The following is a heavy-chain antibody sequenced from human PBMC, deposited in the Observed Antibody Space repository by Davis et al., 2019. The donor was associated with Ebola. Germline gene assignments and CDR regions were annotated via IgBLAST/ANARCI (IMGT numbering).Heavy chain of an antibody. Sequence: GESLKISCAASGFTFSSYAMHWVRQAPGKGLEWVAVIWYDGSNKYYADSVKGRFTISRDNSKNTLYLQMNSLRAEDTAVYYCARGSQWEPNFDYWGQGTLVTVSS. CDR1: GFTFSSYA. D-gene: IGHD1-26*01. V-gene: IGHV3-30*04. J-gene: IGHJ4*02. CDR2: IWYDGSNK. CDR3: ARGSQWEPNFDY.